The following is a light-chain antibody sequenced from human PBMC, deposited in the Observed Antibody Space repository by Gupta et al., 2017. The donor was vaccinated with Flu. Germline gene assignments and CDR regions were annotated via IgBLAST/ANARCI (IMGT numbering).Light chain of an antibody. CDR2: RDN. CDR1: TSNIGSHY. V-gene: IGLV1-47*01. Sequence: QSVLSQPLPASPRPGPRVTISCSGSTSNIGSHYVYWYQQLPGAAPKLLIYRDNQRPSGVPDRFSGSKSGTSASLAISGLRSEDEADYYCAAWDDSLSGRVFGGGTKVTVL. CDR3: AAWDDSLSGRV. J-gene: IGLJ3*02.